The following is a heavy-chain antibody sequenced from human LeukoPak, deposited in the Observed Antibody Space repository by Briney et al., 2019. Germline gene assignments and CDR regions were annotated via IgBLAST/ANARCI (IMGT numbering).Heavy chain of an antibody. Sequence: SETLSLTCAVYVGSFSGYYWSWIRQPPGKGLEWIGEINHSGSTNYNSSLKSRVTISVDTSRNQLSLKLTSVTAADTAVYFCARLGSYHDFWGQGALVTVSS. CDR2: INHSGST. CDR3: ARLGSYHDF. D-gene: IGHD1-26*01. CDR1: VGSFSGYY. V-gene: IGHV4-34*01. J-gene: IGHJ4*02.